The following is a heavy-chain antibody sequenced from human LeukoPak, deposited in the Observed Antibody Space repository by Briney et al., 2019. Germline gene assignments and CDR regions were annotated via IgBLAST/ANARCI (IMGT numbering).Heavy chain of an antibody. J-gene: IGHJ4*02. CDR1: GGSISSYY. Sequence: SETLSLTRTVSGGSISSYYWSWIRQPPGKGLEWIGYIYYSGSTNYNPSLKSRVTISVDTSKNQFSLKLSSVTAADTAVYYCARVLGRPPVVATIDYWGQGTLVTVS. V-gene: IGHV4-59*01. CDR2: IYYSGST. D-gene: IGHD5-12*01. CDR3: ARVLGRPPVVATIDY.